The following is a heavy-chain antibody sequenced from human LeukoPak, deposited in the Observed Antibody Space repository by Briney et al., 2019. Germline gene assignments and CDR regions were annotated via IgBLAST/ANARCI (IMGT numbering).Heavy chain of an antibody. CDR1: GFTFSSYG. CDR3: ASLPSWDAAMDAFDI. J-gene: IGHJ3*02. V-gene: IGHV3-30*03. Sequence: GGSLRLSCAASGFTFSSYGMHWVRQAPGKGLEWVAVISYDGSNKYYADSVKGRFTISRDNSKNTLYLQMNSLRAEDTAVYYCASLPSWDAAMDAFDIWGQGTMVTVSS. CDR2: ISYDGSNK. D-gene: IGHD5-18*01.